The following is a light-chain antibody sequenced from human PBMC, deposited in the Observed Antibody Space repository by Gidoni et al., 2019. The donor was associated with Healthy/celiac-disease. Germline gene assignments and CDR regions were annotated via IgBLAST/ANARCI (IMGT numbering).Light chain of an antibody. J-gene: IGKJ4*01. CDR2: QAS. V-gene: IGKV1-5*03. CDR3: RQYNSYSLT. Sequence: DIQTTQSPSTLSASVGDRVTSTCRASQSISSWLAWYQQKPGKAPKLLIYQASSLESGVPSRFSGSGSGTEFTLTIRSLQPDDFATYYCRQYNSYSLTFGGGTKVEIK. CDR1: QSISSW.